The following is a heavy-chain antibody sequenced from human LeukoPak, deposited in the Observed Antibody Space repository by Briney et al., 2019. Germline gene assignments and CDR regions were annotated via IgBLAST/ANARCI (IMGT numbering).Heavy chain of an antibody. CDR1: GFTFSSYS. D-gene: IGHD2-15*01. Sequence: PGGSLRLSCTASGFTFSSYSMNWVRQAPGKGLEWVSSISTISSYIYYADSVKGRFTISRDNARNSLYLKMNTLRAEDTAVYSCARGADGVSSNSRGWFDPWGQGTLVTVSS. CDR2: ISTISSYI. CDR3: ARGADGVSSNSRGWFDP. J-gene: IGHJ5*02. V-gene: IGHV3-21*06.